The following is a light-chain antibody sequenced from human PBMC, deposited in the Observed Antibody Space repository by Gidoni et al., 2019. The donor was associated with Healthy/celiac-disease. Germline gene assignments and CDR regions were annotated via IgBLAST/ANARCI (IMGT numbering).Light chain of an antibody. CDR1: QSVSSY. Sequence: EIVLTHSPATRSLSPGERATLSCSASQSVSSYLAWYQQKPGQAPRLLIYDASNRATGIPARLSGSGSGTDFTLTISSLGPEDFAVYYCQQRRNWPPWTFGQGTKVEIK. CDR2: DAS. J-gene: IGKJ1*01. V-gene: IGKV3-11*01. CDR3: QQRRNWPPWT.